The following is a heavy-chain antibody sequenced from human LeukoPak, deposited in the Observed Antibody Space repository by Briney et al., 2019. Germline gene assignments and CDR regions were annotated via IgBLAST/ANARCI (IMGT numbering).Heavy chain of an antibody. V-gene: IGHV3-48*03. J-gene: IGHJ3*02. D-gene: IGHD3-22*01. CDR1: GFTFSSYE. CDR3: AREGSTYYYDSSAWGAFDI. Sequence: GGSLRLSCAASGFTFSSYEMNWVRQAPGKGLEWVSYISSSSSTIYYADSVKGRFTISRDNAKNSLYLQMNSLRAEDTAVYYCAREGSTYYYDSSAWGAFDIWGQGTMVTVSS. CDR2: ISSSSSTI.